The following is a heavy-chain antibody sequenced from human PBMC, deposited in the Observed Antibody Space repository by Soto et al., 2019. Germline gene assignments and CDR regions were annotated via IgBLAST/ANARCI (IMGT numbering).Heavy chain of an antibody. V-gene: IGHV4-39*01. CDR1: GGSISSKSYS. CDR2: FYYSENT. CDR3: ARSYGYTDYYYSLDV. J-gene: IGHJ6*02. Sequence: PSETLSLTCSVSGGSISSKSYSWGWIRQPPGKGLEWIGTFYYSENTYYNPSLKSRITINPDTSKNQFSLQLNSVTPEDTAVYYCARSYGYTDYYYSLDVWGQGTTVTVSS. D-gene: IGHD5-18*01.